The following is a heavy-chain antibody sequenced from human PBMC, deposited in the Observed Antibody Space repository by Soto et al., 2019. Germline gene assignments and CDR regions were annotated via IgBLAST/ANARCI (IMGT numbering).Heavy chain of an antibody. V-gene: IGHV4-30-2*01. J-gene: IGHJ5*02. CDR1: GGSISSGGYS. Sequence: TLSLTCAVSGGSISSGGYSWSWIRQPPGKGLEWIGYIYHSGSTYYNPSLKSRVTISVDRSKNQFSLKLSSVTAADTAVYYCARVSMVRGVTGWFDPWGQGTLVTVSS. D-gene: IGHD3-10*01. CDR3: ARVSMVRGVTGWFDP. CDR2: IYHSGST.